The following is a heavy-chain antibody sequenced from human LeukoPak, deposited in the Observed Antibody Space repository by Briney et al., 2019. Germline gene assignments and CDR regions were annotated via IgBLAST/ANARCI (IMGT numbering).Heavy chain of an antibody. D-gene: IGHD6-13*01. CDR1: AFTFSRYA. J-gene: IGHJ5*02. V-gene: IGHV3-30*04. CDR2: ISLDGTNR. CDR3: ARPYSTSWYSTDWFDP. Sequence: PGGSLRLSCAASAFTFSRYAMHWVRQAPGKGLEWVAMISLDGTNRNYADSVEGRFTISRDNSKNTLYLQMSSVRPEDTAFYYCARPYSTSWYSTDWFDPWGQGTLVTVSS.